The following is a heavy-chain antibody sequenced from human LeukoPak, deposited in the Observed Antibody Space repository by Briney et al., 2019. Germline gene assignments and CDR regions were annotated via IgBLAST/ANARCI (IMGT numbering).Heavy chain of an antibody. CDR2: ISGGGRIT. CDR3: AKDGGPNYDSSGYYTDDAFDI. V-gene: IGHV3-23*01. J-gene: IGHJ3*02. Sequence: GGSLRLSCAASKFTFSTFSMSWVRQAPGKGLEWVSAISGGGRITYYADSVKGRFTISRDNSKNTLYLQMNSLRAEDTAVYYCAKDGGPNYDSSGYYTDDAFDIWGQGTMVTVSS. D-gene: IGHD3-22*01. CDR1: KFTFSTFS.